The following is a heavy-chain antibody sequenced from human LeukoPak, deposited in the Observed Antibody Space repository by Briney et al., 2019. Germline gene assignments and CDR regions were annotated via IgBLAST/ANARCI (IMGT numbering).Heavy chain of an antibody. J-gene: IGHJ5*02. D-gene: IGHD2-15*01. CDR3: ARGVVVVAATVNWFDP. V-gene: IGHV1-2*06. Sequence: GASVKVSCKASGYTFTGYYMHWVRQAPGQGLEWMGRINPNSGGTNYAQKFQGRVTMTRDTSISTAYMELSRLRSDDTAVYYCARGVVVVAATVNWFDPWGQGTLVTVSS. CDR1: GYTFTGYY. CDR2: INPNSGGT.